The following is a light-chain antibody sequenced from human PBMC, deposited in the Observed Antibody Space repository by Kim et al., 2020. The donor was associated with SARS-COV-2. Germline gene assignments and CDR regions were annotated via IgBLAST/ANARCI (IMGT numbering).Light chain of an antibody. V-gene: IGKV1-5*03. CDR1: QNIFTW. CDR3: QQYNTYPWT. J-gene: IGKJ1*01. CDR2: KAS. Sequence: DIQMTQSPSTLSASVGDRVTITCRASQNIFTWLAWYQHKPGKAPTVLIYKASTLQSGVPSRFSGSGSGTEYTLTISDLQADDFATYYCQQYNTYPWTFGQGTKVDIK.